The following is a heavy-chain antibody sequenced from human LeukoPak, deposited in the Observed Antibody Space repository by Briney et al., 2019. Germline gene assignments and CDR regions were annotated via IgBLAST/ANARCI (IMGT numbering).Heavy chain of an antibody. Sequence: SETLSLTCTVSGGSIGSGSYYWSWIRQPAGKGLEWIGRIYTSGSTNYNPSLKSRVTISVDTSKNQFSLKLSSVTAADTAVYYCARADIVVVPAALYWYFDLWGRGTLVTVSS. CDR2: IYTSGST. J-gene: IGHJ2*01. D-gene: IGHD2-2*01. V-gene: IGHV4-61*02. CDR1: GGSIGSGSYY. CDR3: ARADIVVVPAALYWYFDL.